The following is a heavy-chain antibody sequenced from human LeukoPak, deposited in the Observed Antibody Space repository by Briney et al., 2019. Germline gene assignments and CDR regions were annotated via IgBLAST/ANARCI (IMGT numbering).Heavy chain of an antibody. CDR3: ARPAPGGSQAVFDH. J-gene: IGHJ4*02. CDR2: IFHSGST. Sequence: PSETLSLTCTVSGGSISSNSYYWGWIRQPPGKGLEWIASIFHSGSTYYNPSLKSRVTISIDTSKNHFSLKTRSVTAADTAVYYCARPAPGGSQAVFDHWGQGALVTVSS. V-gene: IGHV4-39*01. CDR1: GGSISSNSYY. D-gene: IGHD1-26*01.